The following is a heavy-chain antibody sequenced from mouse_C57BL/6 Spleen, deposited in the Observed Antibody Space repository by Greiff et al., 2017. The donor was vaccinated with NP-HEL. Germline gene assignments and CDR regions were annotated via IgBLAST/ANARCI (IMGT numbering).Heavy chain of an antibody. Sequence: EVMLVESEGGLVQPGSSMKLSCTASGFTFSDYYMAWVRQVPEKGLEWVANINYDGSSTYYLDSLKSRFIISRDNAKNILYLQMSSLKSEDTATYYCARESTMVTTGDYFDYWGQGTTLTVSS. CDR3: ARESTMVTTGDYFDY. CDR1: GFTFSDYY. CDR2: INYDGSST. J-gene: IGHJ2*01. V-gene: IGHV5-16*01. D-gene: IGHD2-2*01.